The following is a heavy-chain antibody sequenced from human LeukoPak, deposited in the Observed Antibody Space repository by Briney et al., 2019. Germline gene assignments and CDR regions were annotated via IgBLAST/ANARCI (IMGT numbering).Heavy chain of an antibody. CDR3: PNPSPGYSSGWPPSSYFDY. CDR2: LSYDGSNK. CDR1: GFTFSSYG. D-gene: IGHD6-19*01. J-gene: IGHJ4*02. V-gene: IGHV3-30*18. Sequence: PGRSLRLSCAASGFTFSSYGMHWVRQAPGKGLEWVAVLSYDGSNKYYADSVKGRFTISRDNSKNTLYLQMHSLRAEDTAVYYCPNPSPGYSSGWPPSSYFDYWGQGSLVTVSS.